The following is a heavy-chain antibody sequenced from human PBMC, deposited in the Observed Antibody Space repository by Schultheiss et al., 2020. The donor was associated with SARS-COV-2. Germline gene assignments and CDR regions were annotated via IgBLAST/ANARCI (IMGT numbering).Heavy chain of an antibody. Sequence: SETLSLTCVVYGGSFSDYYWSWIRQPPGKGLEWIGEIYHSGSTNYNPSLKSRVTISLDTSKNQFSLKLTSVTAADTAVYYCARFFSGIDSWGQGTLVTVSS. J-gene: IGHJ4*02. D-gene: IGHD1-26*01. CDR1: GGSFSDYY. CDR2: IYHSGST. V-gene: IGHV4-34*01. CDR3: ARFFSGIDS.